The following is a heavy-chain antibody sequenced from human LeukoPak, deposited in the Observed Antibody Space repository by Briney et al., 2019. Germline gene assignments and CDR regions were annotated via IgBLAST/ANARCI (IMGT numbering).Heavy chain of an antibody. V-gene: IGHV4-34*01. CDR1: GGSFSGYY. Sequence: SETLSLTCAVYGGSFSGYYWSWIRQPPGKGLEWIGEINHSGSTNYNPSLKSRVTISVDTSKNQFSLKLSSVTAADTAVYYCASIIGEYSAFDIWGQGTMVTVSS. CDR2: INHSGST. J-gene: IGHJ3*02. CDR3: ASIIGEYSAFDI. D-gene: IGHD3-10*01.